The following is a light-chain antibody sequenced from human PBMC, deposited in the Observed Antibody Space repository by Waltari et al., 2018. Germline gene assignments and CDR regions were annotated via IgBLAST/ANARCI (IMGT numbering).Light chain of an antibody. CDR2: EVS. CDR1: QSLLPSDATTY. CDR3: MPGINLPLT. V-gene: IGKV2-29*02. J-gene: IGKJ4*02. Sequence: IVITPTPLSLSVTPAHRASISCKSSQSLLPSDATTYLYWYLKKPGQSPPVLIDEVSSRFSGVPDRFSGSGSGKDFKLKISRVDAEDVGVYYGMPGINLPLTFGGGTKVEIK.